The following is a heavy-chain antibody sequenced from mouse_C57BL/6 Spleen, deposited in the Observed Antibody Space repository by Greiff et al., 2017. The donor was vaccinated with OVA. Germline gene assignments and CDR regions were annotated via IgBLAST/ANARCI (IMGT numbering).Heavy chain of an antibody. CDR1: GFTFSDYG. CDR3: ATSIYDGYYYAMDY. CDR2: ISSGSSTI. J-gene: IGHJ4*01. V-gene: IGHV5-17*01. Sequence: EVQVVESGGGLVKPGGSLKLSCAASGFTFSDYGMHWVRQAPEKGLEWVAYISSGSSTIYYADTVKGRFTISRDNAKNTLFLQMTSLRSEDTAMYYCATSIYDGYYYAMDYWGQGTSVTVSS. D-gene: IGHD2-3*01.